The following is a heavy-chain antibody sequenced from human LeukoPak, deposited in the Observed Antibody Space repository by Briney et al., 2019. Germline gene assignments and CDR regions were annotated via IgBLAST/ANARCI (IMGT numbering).Heavy chain of an antibody. J-gene: IGHJ4*02. CDR2: IYSRGGT. CDR3: ARKTDSSGSGDY. D-gene: IGHD3-22*01. V-gene: IGHV3-53*01. CDR1: GFTVSSNF. Sequence: GGSLRLSCAASGFTVSSNFMSWVRQAPGKGLECISVIYSRGGTYYADSVQGRFTISRDASKNTLFLQMNSLRADDTAVYYCARKTDSSGSGDYWGQGTLVTVSS.